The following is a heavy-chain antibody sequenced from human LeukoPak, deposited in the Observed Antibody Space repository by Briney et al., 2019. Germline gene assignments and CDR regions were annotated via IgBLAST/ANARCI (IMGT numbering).Heavy chain of an antibody. J-gene: IGHJ4*02. CDR2: IKQDGSEK. CDR3: AKSGVYYYDSSGYWYFDY. V-gene: IGHV3-7*03. D-gene: IGHD3-22*01. Sequence: PGGSLRLSCAASGFTFSSYWMSWVRQAPGKGLEWVANIKQDGSEKYYVDSVKGRFTISRDNAKNSLYLQMNSLRAEDTALYYCAKSGVYYYDSSGYWYFDYWGQGTLVTVSS. CDR1: GFTFSSYW.